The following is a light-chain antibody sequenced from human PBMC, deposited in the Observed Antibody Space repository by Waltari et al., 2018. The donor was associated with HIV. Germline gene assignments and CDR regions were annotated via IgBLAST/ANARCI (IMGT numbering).Light chain of an antibody. J-gene: IGLJ2*01. Sequence: QSALTQPASVSGSPGQSITISCTGTSSDVGSYNLVSWYQQHPGKAPKLMIYEVSKRPSGFSNRFSGSKSGNTASLTISGLQAEDEADYYCCSYAGSSTSRVFGGGTKLTVL. V-gene: IGLV2-23*02. CDR1: SSDVGSYNL. CDR3: CSYAGSSTSRV. CDR2: EVS.